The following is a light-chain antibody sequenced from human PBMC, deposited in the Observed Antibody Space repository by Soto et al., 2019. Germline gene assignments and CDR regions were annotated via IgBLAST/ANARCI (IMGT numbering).Light chain of an antibody. Sequence: EIVLTQSPGTLSLSPGERATLSCRASQSVSSNLAWYQQKPGQAPRLLIYDASNRATDTPARFSGSGSGTDFTLTISSLEPEDSAVYYCQQRYNWLTFGGGTKVDIK. J-gene: IGKJ4*01. V-gene: IGKV3-11*01. CDR1: QSVSSN. CDR3: QQRYNWLT. CDR2: DAS.